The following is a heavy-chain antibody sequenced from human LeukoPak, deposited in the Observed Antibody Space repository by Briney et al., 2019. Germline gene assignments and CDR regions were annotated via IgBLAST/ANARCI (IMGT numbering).Heavy chain of an antibody. Sequence: GSLRLSCAASGFTVSSYAMSWVRQAPGKGLEWIGEINHSGSTNYHPSLKSRFTISVDTSKNQFSLKLSTVTAADTAVYYCARNYYGFRYWGQGTLVTVSS. J-gene: IGHJ4*02. CDR1: GFTVSSYA. V-gene: IGHV4-34*01. CDR2: INHSGST. D-gene: IGHD3-10*01. CDR3: ARNYYGFRY.